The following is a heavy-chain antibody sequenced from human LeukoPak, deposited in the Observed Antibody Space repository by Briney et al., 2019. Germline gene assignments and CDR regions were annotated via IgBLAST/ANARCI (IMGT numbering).Heavy chain of an antibody. J-gene: IGHJ5*02. D-gene: IGHD1-1*01. CDR3: ARQLERRFDP. V-gene: IGHV4-59*01. Sequence: SETLSLTCTVSGGSISSYYWSWIRQPPGKGREWIGYIYYSGSTNYNPSLKSRVTISVDTSKNQFSLKLSSVTAADTAVYYCARQLERRFDPWGQGTLVTVSS. CDR2: IYYSGST. CDR1: GGSISSYY.